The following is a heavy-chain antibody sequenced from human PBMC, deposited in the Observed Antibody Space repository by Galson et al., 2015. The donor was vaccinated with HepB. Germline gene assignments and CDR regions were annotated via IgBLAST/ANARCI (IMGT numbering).Heavy chain of an antibody. J-gene: IGHJ5*02. CDR1: GYTFTKYY. CDR2: INPIAGST. Sequence: SVKVSCKASGYTFTKYYIHWVRQAPGQGLEWMGSINPIAGSTINAQKFQGRLSMTGDTSTSTLYMELSSLRSDDTAVYYCVRNIQLRRRWFDPWGQGPWSPSPQ. D-gene: IGHD1-1*01. CDR3: VRNIQLRRRWFDP. V-gene: IGHV1-46*01.